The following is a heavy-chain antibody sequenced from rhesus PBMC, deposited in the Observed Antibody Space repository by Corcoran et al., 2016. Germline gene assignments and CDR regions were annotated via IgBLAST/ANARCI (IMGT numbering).Heavy chain of an antibody. CDR1: GGSISGGYG. CDR2: IFGNIGST. J-gene: IGHJ4*01. V-gene: IGHV4S7*01. CDR3: ARDRAGTAFFDY. D-gene: IGHD1-14*01. Sequence: QLQLQESGPGLVKPSETLSLTCAVSGGSISGGYGWSWIRQPPGQGLEWIAHIFGNIGSTYDNPSLKSRVTISTDTSKNQFSLKLSSVTAADTAVYYCARDRAGTAFFDYWGQGVLVTVSS.